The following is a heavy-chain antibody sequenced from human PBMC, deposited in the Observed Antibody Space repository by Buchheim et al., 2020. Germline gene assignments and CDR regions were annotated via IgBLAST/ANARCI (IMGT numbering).Heavy chain of an antibody. CDR1: GDSISSGAYY. CDR2: IYYSGST. V-gene: IGHV4-31*03. J-gene: IGHJ3*02. Sequence: QVQLQESGPGLVKPSQTLSLTCTVSGDSISSGAYYWSWIRQHPGKGLEWIGYIYYSGSTYYNPSLKSRVTISVDTSNSQFSLKLTSLTAADAAVYYCARYNPLQQLFAFDIWGQGT. D-gene: IGHD5-18*01. CDR3: ARYNPLQQLFAFDI.